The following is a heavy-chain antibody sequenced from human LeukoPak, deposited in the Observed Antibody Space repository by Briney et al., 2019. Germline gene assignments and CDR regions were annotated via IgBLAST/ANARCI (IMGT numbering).Heavy chain of an antibody. CDR3: ARGVLMVYATN. J-gene: IGHJ4*02. V-gene: IGHV4-4*09. D-gene: IGHD2-8*01. CDR2: IYTSGST. Sequence: PSETLSLTCTVSGGSISCYYWSWIRQPPGKGLEWIGYIYTSGSTNYNPSLKSRVTISVDTSKNQFSLKLSSVTAADTAVYYCARGVLMVYATNWGQGTLVTVSS. CDR1: GGSISCYY.